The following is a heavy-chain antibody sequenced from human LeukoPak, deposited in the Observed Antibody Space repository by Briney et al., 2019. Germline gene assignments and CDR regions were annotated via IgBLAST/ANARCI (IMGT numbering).Heavy chain of an antibody. J-gene: IGHJ5*02. CDR3: ARDKTPRRDGYNYWFDP. V-gene: IGHV1-46*01. CDR2: INPSGGST. D-gene: IGHD5-24*01. Sequence: ASVKVSCKASGYTFTSYYMHWVRQAPGQGLEWMGVINPSGGSTSYAQKLQGRVTMTRDTSTSTVYMELSSLRSEDTAVYYCARDKTPRRDGYNYWFDPWGQGTLVTVSS. CDR1: GYTFTSYY.